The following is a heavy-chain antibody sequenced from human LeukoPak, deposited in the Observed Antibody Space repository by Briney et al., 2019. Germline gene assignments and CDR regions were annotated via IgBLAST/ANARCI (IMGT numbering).Heavy chain of an antibody. CDR3: TRDLSSSWANFDY. D-gene: IGHD6-13*01. CDR1: GFTFSGSA. V-gene: IGHV3-73*01. J-gene: IGHJ4*02. CDR2: IRSKANSYAT. Sequence: PGGSLRLPCAASGFTFSGSAMHWVRQASGKGLEWVGRIRSKANSYATAYAASVKGRFTISGDDSKNTAYLQMNSLKTEDTAVYYCTRDLSSSWANFDYWGQGTLVTVSS.